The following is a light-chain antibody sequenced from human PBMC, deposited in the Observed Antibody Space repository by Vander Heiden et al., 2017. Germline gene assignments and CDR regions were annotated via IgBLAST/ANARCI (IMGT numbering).Light chain of an antibody. J-gene: IGKJ5*01. Sequence: DIQMTQSPSSLSASVGDRVTITCQASQDISNYLNWYQQKPGKAPKLLIYDPSNLETGVPSRFSGSGSGTDFTFTISSLQPEDIATYYRQQYDNLPITFGQGTRLEIK. CDR1: QDISNY. CDR2: DPS. V-gene: IGKV1-33*01. CDR3: QQYDNLPIT.